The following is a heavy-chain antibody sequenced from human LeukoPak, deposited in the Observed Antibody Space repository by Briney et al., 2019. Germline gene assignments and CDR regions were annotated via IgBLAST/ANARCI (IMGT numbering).Heavy chain of an antibody. CDR2: IHPGDSDT. V-gene: IGHV5-51*01. CDR1: GYRFTSYW. Sequence: GESLKISCKGSGYRFTSYWIGWVRQQPGKGLEWMGIIHPGDSDTRYSPSFQGQVTISADKSISTAYLQWSSLKASDTAMYYCARTIGYCSGGSCYEGSGYYGMDVWGQGTTVTVSS. J-gene: IGHJ6*02. D-gene: IGHD2-15*01. CDR3: ARTIGYCSGGSCYEGSGYYGMDV.